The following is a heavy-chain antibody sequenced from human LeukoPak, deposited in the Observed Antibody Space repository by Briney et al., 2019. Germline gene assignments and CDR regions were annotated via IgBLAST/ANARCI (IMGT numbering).Heavy chain of an antibody. Sequence: GESLKITCKGSGYSFTSYWIGWVRQMPGKGLGWMGIIYPGDSDTRYSPSSQGQVTISADKSISTAYLQWSSLKASDTAMYYCARHPLLRGYTYGYIDYWGQGTLVTVSS. D-gene: IGHD5-18*01. V-gene: IGHV5-51*01. CDR2: IYPGDSDT. CDR1: GYSFTSYW. CDR3: ARHPLLRGYTYGYIDY. J-gene: IGHJ4*02.